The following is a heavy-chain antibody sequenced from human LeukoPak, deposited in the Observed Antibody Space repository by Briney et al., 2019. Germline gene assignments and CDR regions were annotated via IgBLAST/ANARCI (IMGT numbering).Heavy chain of an antibody. CDR2: IIPIFGTA. D-gene: IGHD5-18*01. J-gene: IGHJ4*02. Sequence: SVTVSCKASGGTFSSYAISWVRQAPGQGLEWMGGIIPIFGTANYAQKFQGRVTITADESTSTAYMELSSLRSEDTAVYYCASHYRGYSYGPLPFDYWGQGTLVTASS. CDR3: ASHYRGYSYGPLPFDY. CDR1: GGTFSSYA. V-gene: IGHV1-69*13.